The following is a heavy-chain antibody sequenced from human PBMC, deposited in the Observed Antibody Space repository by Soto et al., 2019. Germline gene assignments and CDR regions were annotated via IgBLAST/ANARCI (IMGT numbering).Heavy chain of an antibody. V-gene: IGHV4-30-4*01. CDR1: GGSISSGDYY. D-gene: IGHD3-3*01. CDR2: IYYSGST. Sequence: SETLSLTCTVSGGSISSGDYYWSWIRQPPGKGLEWIGYIYYSGSTYYNPSLKSRVTISIDTSKNQFSLKLSSVTAADTAVYYCARAAESIFGVVIPYDYWGQGTLVTVSS. CDR3: ARAAESIFGVVIPYDY. J-gene: IGHJ4*02.